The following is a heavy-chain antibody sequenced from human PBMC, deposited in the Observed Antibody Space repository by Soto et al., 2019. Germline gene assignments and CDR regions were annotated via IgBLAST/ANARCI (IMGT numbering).Heavy chain of an antibody. CDR3: ARGTRITMHSY. V-gene: IGHV4-34*01. J-gene: IGHJ4*02. Sequence: QVQLQQWGAGVLKTSETLSLTCAVFDSSFSGFYWSWIRQPPGKGLEWIGEINHSGGTKYNSSLKGRVTISVDTPKNQFSLQMTSVTAADTAVYYCARGTRITMHSYWGQGVLVTVAS. CDR2: INHSGGT. D-gene: IGHD3-3*01. CDR1: DSSFSGFY.